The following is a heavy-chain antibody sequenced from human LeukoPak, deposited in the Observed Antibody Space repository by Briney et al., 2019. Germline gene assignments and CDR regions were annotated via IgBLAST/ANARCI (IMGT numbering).Heavy chain of an antibody. CDR3: TIIPNVILFTHYFEY. CDR2: IIPLLGTT. J-gene: IGHJ4*02. V-gene: IGHV1-69*11. CDR1: GAVFSPYA. D-gene: IGHD2-21*01. Sequence: SVKVSCNASGAVFSPYAVSSVRQAPGQGLEWLGSIIPLLGTTNYALKFQGRVTITADETTRTAYMELTYVRSDDTAVYYCTIIPNVILFTHYFEYWGQGTLVTVSS.